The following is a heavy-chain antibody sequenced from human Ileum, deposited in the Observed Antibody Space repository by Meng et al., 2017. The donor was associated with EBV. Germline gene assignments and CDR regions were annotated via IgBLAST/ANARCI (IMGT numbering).Heavy chain of an antibody. CDR1: GRSISSSNW. CDR3: SRESYSDSIGYYSLDY. Sequence: QVRLSHARPRRVKPSVTLSLTCPVSGRSISSSNWWRWARQAPGKGLAWIGEIHHTESTNYNPSLKRRVTTSVHTSKNQFSLKLSSVTAADTSVYYCSRESYSDSIGYYSLDYWGQGSLVTVSS. J-gene: IGHJ4*02. CDR2: IHHTEST. D-gene: IGHD3-22*01. V-gene: IGHV4-4*02.